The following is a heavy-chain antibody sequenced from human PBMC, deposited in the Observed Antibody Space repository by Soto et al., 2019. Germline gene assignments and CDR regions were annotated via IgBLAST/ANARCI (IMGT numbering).Heavy chain of an antibody. CDR3: ARFDHKYCSSTSCYSL. V-gene: IGHV3-66*01. CDR2: IYSGGST. D-gene: IGHD2-2*02. CDR1: GFTVSSNY. Sequence: PGGSLRLSCAASGFTVSSNYMSWVRQAPGKGLEWVSVIYSGGSTYYADSVKGRFTISRDNSKNTLYLQMNSLRAEDTAVYYCARFDHKYCSSTSCYSLWGQGTLVTVSS. J-gene: IGHJ4*02.